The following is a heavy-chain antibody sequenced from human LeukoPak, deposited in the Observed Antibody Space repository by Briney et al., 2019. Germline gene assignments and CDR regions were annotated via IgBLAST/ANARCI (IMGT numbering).Heavy chain of an antibody. CDR3: ARGPGGSYRSGLGRRLYYFDY. Sequence: PSETLSLTCAVYGGSFSGYYWSWIRQPPGKGLEWIGEINHSGSTNYNPSLKSRVTISVDTSKNQFSLKLSSVTAADTAVYYCARGPGGSYRSGLGRRLYYFDYWGQGTLVTDSS. D-gene: IGHD3-16*02. J-gene: IGHJ4*02. CDR1: GGSFSGYY. CDR2: INHSGST. V-gene: IGHV4-34*01.